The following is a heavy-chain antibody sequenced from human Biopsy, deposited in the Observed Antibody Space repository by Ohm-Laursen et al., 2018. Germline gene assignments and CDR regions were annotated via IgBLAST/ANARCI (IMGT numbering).Heavy chain of an antibody. CDR1: GVSINGGRYY. J-gene: IGHJ4*02. Sequence: TLSLTCTVSGVSINGGRYYWNWIHHHPGKGLEWIGNIFYSANTYYNPSLKSQVTISVDTSKNQFSLKLSSVTAADTAVYYCARLGSGDYFPTFFDFWGQGALVTVSS. D-gene: IGHD5-12*01. CDR2: IFYSANT. V-gene: IGHV4-31*01. CDR3: ARLGSGDYFPTFFDF.